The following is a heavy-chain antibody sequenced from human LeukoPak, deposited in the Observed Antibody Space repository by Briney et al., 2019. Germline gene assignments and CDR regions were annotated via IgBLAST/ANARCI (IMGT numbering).Heavy chain of an antibody. D-gene: IGHD2-21*02. CDR3: ASGLAYCGGDCYGY. Sequence: GGSLRLSCAASGFTFSSYSMNRVRQAPGKGLEWVSSISSSSSYIYYADSVKGRFTISRDNAKNSLYLQMNSLRAEDTAVYYCASGLAYCGGDCYGYWGQGTLVTVSS. CDR1: GFTFSSYS. CDR2: ISSSSSYI. J-gene: IGHJ4*02. V-gene: IGHV3-21*01.